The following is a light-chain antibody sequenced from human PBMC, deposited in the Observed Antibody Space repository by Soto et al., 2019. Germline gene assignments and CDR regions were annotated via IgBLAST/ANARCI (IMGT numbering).Light chain of an antibody. CDR2: EVT. CDR3: CLYTSSSLYV. J-gene: IGLJ1*01. Sequence: QSGLTQPASVSGSPGQSITISCTGTSSDIGGHHFVSWYQQQSGKAPKLVIYEVTDRPSGVSDRFSGSKSGNTASLTISGLQPEDEADYYCCLYTSSSLYVFGLCTKVTV. V-gene: IGLV2-14*01. CDR1: SSDIGGHHF.